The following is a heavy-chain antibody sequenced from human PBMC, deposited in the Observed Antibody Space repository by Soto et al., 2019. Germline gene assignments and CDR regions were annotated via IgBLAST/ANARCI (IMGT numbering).Heavy chain of an antibody. J-gene: IGHJ4*02. CDR2: ITGSGFT. CDR3: AKRRSKNYVGYSFDY. Sequence: EVQLLESGGGLVQPGGCLRLSCAASGCSISNYGVSGVRQAPGKGLEWVSGITGSGFTNYADSVKGRFSISRDISNNTVFLQMNSLRAEDTALYYCAKRRSKNYVGYSFDYWGQGTLVTVSP. D-gene: IGHD1-7*01. V-gene: IGHV3-23*01. CDR1: GCSISNYG.